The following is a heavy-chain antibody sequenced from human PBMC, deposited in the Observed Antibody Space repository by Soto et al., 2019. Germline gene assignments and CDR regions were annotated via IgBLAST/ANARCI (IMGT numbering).Heavy chain of an antibody. V-gene: IGHV3-23*01. J-gene: IGHJ6*02. CDR1: GFTFSTYA. CDR2: ISGSGGSI. CDR3: VKGYWKGDV. Sequence: EVQLLESGGGLVQPGGSLRLSCAASGFTFSTYAMNWVRQAPGNGLEWVSAISGSGGSIRYADSVNGRFTISRDNSKNTLYLQMNSLRDEDTAVYHCVKGYWKGDVWGQGTTVTVSS. D-gene: IGHD1-1*01.